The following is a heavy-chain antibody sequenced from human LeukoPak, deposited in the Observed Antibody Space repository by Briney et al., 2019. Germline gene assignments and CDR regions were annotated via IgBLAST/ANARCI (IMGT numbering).Heavy chain of an antibody. J-gene: IGHJ4*02. V-gene: IGHV3-23*01. D-gene: IGHD3-3*01. CDR1: GFTFSNYA. Sequence: GGSLRLSCSASGFTFSNYAMSWVRQAPGKGLEWVSAINDGVGRAFYADAVRGRFTISRDNSQNTLYLQMNSLRAEDTAVYYCARSFWSGYSVDYWGQGTLVTVSS. CDR3: ARSFWSGYSVDY. CDR2: INDGVGRA.